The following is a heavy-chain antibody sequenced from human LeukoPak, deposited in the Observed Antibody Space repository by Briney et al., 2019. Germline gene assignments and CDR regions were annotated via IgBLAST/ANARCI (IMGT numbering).Heavy chain of an antibody. Sequence: ASVKVSCKASGYTFTSYGISWVRQAPGQGLEWMGWISAYNGNTNYAQKLQGRVTMTTDTSTSTACMELRSLRSDDTAVYYCARVGCSSTSCYYDYFDYWGQGTLVTVSS. CDR1: GYTFTSYG. CDR2: ISAYNGNT. V-gene: IGHV1-18*01. D-gene: IGHD2-2*01. J-gene: IGHJ4*02. CDR3: ARVGCSSTSCYYDYFDY.